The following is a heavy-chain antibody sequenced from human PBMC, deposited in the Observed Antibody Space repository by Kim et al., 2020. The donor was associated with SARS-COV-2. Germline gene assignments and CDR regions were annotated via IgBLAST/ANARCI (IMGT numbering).Heavy chain of an antibody. CDR1: GGSISSGGYY. Sequence: SETLSLTCTVSGGSISSGGYYWSWIRQHPGKGLEWIGYIYYSGSTYYNPSLKSRVTISVDTSKNQFSLKLSSVTAADTAVYYCARDRNFEYSSSWDRYYYDGRDVWGEGTTVTVSS. D-gene: IGHD6-6*01. CDR3: ARDRNFEYSSSWDRYYYDGRDV. V-gene: IGHV4-31*03. J-gene: IGHJ6*02. CDR2: IYYSGST.